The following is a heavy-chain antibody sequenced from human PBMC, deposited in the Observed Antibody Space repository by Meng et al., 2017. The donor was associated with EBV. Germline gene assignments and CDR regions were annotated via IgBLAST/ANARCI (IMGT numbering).Heavy chain of an antibody. CDR1: GVSLAPSGVA. J-gene: IGHJ4*02. D-gene: IGHD6-13*01. CDR2: IYWDDDK. Sequence: FEELCPAPMKPTQTLPLTCTLSGVSLAPSGVAVGWIRQPTGKPLEWLALIYWDDDKRYSPSLESRLTITRGPSRNQVVLTMTNVDPADTGTYFCVHTSTPSSWQPDFWGQGTLVTVSS. V-gene: IGHV2-5*02. CDR3: VHTSTPSSWQPDF.